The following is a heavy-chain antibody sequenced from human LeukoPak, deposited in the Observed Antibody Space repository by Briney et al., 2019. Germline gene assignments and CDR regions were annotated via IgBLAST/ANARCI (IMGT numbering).Heavy chain of an antibody. Sequence: GRSLRLSCAASGFTFSSYVMHWVRQAPGKGLEWVAIISYDGSNEYYADSVKGRFTISRDNSKNTLYLQMNSLRAADTAVYYCANRRGAGAPGDHAFDIWGQGTMVTVSS. V-gene: IGHV3-30*04. D-gene: IGHD1-26*01. J-gene: IGHJ3*02. CDR1: GFTFSSYV. CDR2: ISYDGSNE. CDR3: ANRRGAGAPGDHAFDI.